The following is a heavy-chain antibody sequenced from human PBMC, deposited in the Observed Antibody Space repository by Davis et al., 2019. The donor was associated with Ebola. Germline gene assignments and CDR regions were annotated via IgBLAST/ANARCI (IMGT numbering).Heavy chain of an antibody. CDR2: IYHSGST. V-gene: IGHV4-4*02. CDR3: ASDSSYNWFDP. J-gene: IGHJ5*02. CDR1: GGSISSSNW. Sequence: MPSETLSLTCTVSGGSISSSNWWSWVRQPPGQGLEWIGEIYHSGSTNYNPSLKSRVTISVDKSKNQFSLKLSSVTAADTAVYYCASDSSYNWFDPWGQGTLVTVSS.